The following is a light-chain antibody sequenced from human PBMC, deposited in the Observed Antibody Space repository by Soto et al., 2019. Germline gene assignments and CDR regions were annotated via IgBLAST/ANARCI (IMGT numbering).Light chain of an antibody. V-gene: IGKV1-5*01. Sequence: DIQLTQSPSFLSASVGDRVTITCRASQTISNWVSWYQQKPGKAPKLLIFDASSLESGVPSRFSGSGSGTEFTLTIRSLQADDFATYYCQQYNSQSSITFGQGTRLEN. CDR2: DAS. J-gene: IGKJ5*01. CDR1: QTISNW. CDR3: QQYNSQSSIT.